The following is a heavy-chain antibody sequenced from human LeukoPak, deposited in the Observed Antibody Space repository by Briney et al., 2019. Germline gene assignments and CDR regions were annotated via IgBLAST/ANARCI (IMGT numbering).Heavy chain of an antibody. D-gene: IGHD7-27*01. CDR2: INSDGSSI. CDR1: GFTFSSHW. Sequence: GGSLRLSCAASGFTFSSHWMHWVRQAPGKGLVWVSRINSDGSSISYADSVKGRFTISRDNTKNTLYLQMNSLRAEDTAVYYCARDSKLGIFDYWGQGTLVTVSS. J-gene: IGHJ4*02. CDR3: ARDSKLGIFDY. V-gene: IGHV3-74*01.